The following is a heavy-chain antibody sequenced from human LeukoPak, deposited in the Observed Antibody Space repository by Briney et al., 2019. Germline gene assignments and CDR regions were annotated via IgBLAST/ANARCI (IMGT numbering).Heavy chain of an antibody. CDR2: INQDGSEK. CDR3: AREPTAGFNSSWYGFRN. V-gene: IGHV3-7*01. CDR1: GFTFSGYW. Sequence: GGSLRLSCAASGFTFSGYWMSWVRQAPGKGLEWVANINQDGSEKYYVDSVKGRFTISRDNAKSSLFLQMGSLRVEDTAVYYCAREPTAGFNSSWYGFRNWGQGTLVSVSS. J-gene: IGHJ1*01. D-gene: IGHD6-13*01.